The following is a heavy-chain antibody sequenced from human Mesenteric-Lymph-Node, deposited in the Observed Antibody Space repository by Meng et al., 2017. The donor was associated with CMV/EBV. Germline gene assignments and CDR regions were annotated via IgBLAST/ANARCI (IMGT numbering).Heavy chain of an antibody. Sequence: ASVKVSCKASGYTFTGYYMHWVRQAPGQGLEWMGWINPNSCGTNYAQKFQGRVTMTRDTSISTAYMELSRLRSDDTAVYYCAREGGLAVAEFPDYWGQGTLVTVSS. CDR3: AREGGLAVAEFPDY. CDR1: GYTFTGYY. CDR2: INPNSCGT. D-gene: IGHD6-19*01. V-gene: IGHV1-2*02. J-gene: IGHJ4*02.